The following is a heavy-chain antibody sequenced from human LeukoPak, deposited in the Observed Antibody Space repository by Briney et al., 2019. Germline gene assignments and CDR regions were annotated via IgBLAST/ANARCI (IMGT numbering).Heavy chain of an antibody. CDR1: GFTFSSYA. Sequence: GGSLRLSCAASGFTFSSYAMSWVRQAPGKGLEWVSTISGSGGRTNYAESVKGRFTISRDNSKNTLYLQMNSLRAEDTAVYYCAKVPTVAGTGGLLYYFDYWGQGTLVTVSS. V-gene: IGHV3-23*01. D-gene: IGHD7-27*01. CDR3: AKVPTVAGTGGLLYYFDY. J-gene: IGHJ4*02. CDR2: ISGSGGRT.